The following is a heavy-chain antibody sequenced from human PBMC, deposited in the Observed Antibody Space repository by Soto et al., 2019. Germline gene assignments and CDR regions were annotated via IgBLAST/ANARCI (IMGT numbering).Heavy chain of an antibody. Sequence: ALETMCLIYSVSDGSGVGVSYCWIFNQEPPGKGLERIGSFYSSGSIVYNASLSSRVSISGDTSSNQFSMSLTSVTAADTARYYCARMYSSGSGWFHPWGQGTLVTVSS. J-gene: IGHJ5*02. CDR1: DGSGVGVSYC. D-gene: IGHD6-19*01. CDR3: ARMYSSGSGWFHP. V-gene: IGHV4-39*07. CDR2: FYSSGSI.